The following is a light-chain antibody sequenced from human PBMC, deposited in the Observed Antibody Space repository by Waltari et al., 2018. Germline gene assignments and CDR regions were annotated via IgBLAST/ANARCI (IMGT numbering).Light chain of an antibody. CDR1: RSISSY. J-gene: IGKJ3*01. Sequence: DIQMTQSPSSLSESIGDRVTITCRASRSISSYLNWYQQKPGKAPKLLIYAASSLQSGVPSRFSGSGSGTDFTLTISSLQPEDFATYYCQESYSIPLFTFGPGTKVDIK. V-gene: IGKV1-39*01. CDR3: QESYSIPLFT. CDR2: AAS.